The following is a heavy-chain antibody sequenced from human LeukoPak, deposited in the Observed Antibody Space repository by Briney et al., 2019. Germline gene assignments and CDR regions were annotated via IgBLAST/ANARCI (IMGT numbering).Heavy chain of an antibody. D-gene: IGHD6-13*01. CDR2: VYSGGST. V-gene: IGHV3-53*01. CDR1: GFTVSSNY. CDR3: ASSPASSCLDY. J-gene: IGHJ4*02. Sequence: GGSLRLSCAASGFTVSSNYMSWVRQAPGKGLEWVSVVYSGGSTYYADSVKGRFTISRGNSKNTLYLQMSSLRAEDTAVYYCASSPASSCLDYWGQGALVTVSS.